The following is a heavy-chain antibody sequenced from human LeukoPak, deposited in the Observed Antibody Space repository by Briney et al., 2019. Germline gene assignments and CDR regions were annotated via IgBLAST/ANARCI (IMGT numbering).Heavy chain of an antibody. D-gene: IGHD3-10*01. J-gene: IGHJ4*02. CDR1: GGSFSGYY. CDR2: INHSGST. CDR3: ARGRVRGSGSYMGY. V-gene: IGHV4-34*01. Sequence: PSETLSLTCAVYGGSFSGYYWSWIRQPPGKGLEWMGEINHSGSTNYNPSLKSRVTISVDTSKNQFSLKLSSVTAADTAVYYCARGRVRGSGSYMGYWGQGTLVTVSS.